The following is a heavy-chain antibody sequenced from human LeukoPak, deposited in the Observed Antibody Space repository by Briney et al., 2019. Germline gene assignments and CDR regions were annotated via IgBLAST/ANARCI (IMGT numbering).Heavy chain of an antibody. Sequence: PGGSLRLSCAASGFTFSSYWMSWVRQAPGKGLEWVANIKQDGSEKYYVDSVKGRFTISRDNAKNSLYLQMNSLRAEDTAVYYCAKGKYYYDSSGYYPEYFQHWGQGTLVTVSS. J-gene: IGHJ1*01. CDR1: GFTFSSYW. CDR3: AKGKYYYDSSGYYPEYFQH. CDR2: IKQDGSEK. D-gene: IGHD3-22*01. V-gene: IGHV3-7*01.